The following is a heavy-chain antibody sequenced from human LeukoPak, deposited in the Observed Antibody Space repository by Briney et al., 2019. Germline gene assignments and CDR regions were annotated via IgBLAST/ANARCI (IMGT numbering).Heavy chain of an antibody. CDR2: ISSSGSYT. J-gene: IGHJ4*02. CDR3: AKEDRPISTNLLVY. CDR1: GFSFTTYN. D-gene: IGHD2-2*01. Sequence: GGSLRLSCATSGFSFTTYNMNWVRQAPGKGLEWVSSISSSGSYTYYADSVKGRFTISRDNAKNSLYLQMNSLRAEDTAVYYCAKEDRPISTNLLVYWGQGTLVTVSS. V-gene: IGHV3-21*01.